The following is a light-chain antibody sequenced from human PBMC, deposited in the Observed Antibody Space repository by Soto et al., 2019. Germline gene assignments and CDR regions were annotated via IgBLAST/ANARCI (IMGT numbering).Light chain of an antibody. CDR2: QAS. J-gene: IGKJ2*01. V-gene: IGKV1-5*03. CDR3: QQYNSYPYT. CDR1: QSISSW. Sequence: DIQVTQSPSTLSASVGDRVTITCRATQSISSWLAWYQQKPGRAPKLLIYQASSLESGLPSRFSGSGSGTEFTLTISSLQPDDFATYYGQQYNSYPYTFGQGTKLEIK.